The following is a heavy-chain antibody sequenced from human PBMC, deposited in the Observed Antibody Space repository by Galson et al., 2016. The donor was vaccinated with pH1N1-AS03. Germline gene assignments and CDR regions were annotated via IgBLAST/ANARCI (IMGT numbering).Heavy chain of an antibody. CDR3: AKGAQRRIFLYDISGFLY. Sequence: SLRLSCAGSGFTFDDYAMHWVRQAPGKGLEWVAGISWNTGSTGYADSVKGRFIISRDNAKNSLYLQMNSLRQEDTAFYYCAKGAQRRIFLYDISGFLYWGRGTLATVSS. CDR1: GFTFDDYA. J-gene: IGHJ1*01. CDR2: ISWNTGST. D-gene: IGHD3-22*01. V-gene: IGHV3-9*01.